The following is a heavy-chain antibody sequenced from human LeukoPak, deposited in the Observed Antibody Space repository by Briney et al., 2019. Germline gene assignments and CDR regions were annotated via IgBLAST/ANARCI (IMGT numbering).Heavy chain of an antibody. Sequence: GGSLRLSCAASGFTFSSYSMNWVRQAPGKGPEWVSYISSSSSTIYYADSVKGRFTISRDNAKNSLYLQMNSLRAEDTAVYYCARPPGPGNYYYYMDVWGKGTTVTVSS. D-gene: IGHD3-10*01. CDR1: GFTFSSYS. J-gene: IGHJ6*03. V-gene: IGHV3-48*01. CDR3: ARPPGPGNYYYYMDV. CDR2: ISSSSSTI.